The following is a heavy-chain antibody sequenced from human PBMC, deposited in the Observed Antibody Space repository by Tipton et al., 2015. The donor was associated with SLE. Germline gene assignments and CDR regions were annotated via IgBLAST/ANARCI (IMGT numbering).Heavy chain of an antibody. CDR2: ISYRGTT. J-gene: IGHJ4*02. Sequence: TLSLTCTVSGDSINSVSYHWSWVRQHPGKGMEWIGDISYRGTTYYRPALKGRVTISLDTSETQLSLKLTAVTAADTAVYYCARSRGDYLWGSYLQGGYFDSWRQGMPVTVSS. CDR3: ARSRGDYLWGSYLQGGYFDS. CDR1: GDSINSVSYH. D-gene: IGHD3-16*02. V-gene: IGHV4-31*03.